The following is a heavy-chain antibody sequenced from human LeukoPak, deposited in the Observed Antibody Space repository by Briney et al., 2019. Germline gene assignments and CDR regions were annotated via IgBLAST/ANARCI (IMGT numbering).Heavy chain of an antibody. CDR2: INQGGSEK. CDR3: ARDREGSSWYDY. J-gene: IGHJ4*02. D-gene: IGHD6-13*01. CDR1: GFTFSDFW. Sequence: GGSLRLSCAASGFTFSDFWMTWVRQAPGQGLEWVAHINQGGSEKYYVDSVKGRFTISRDNAKKSLYLLLNSLRAEDTAVYYCARDREGSSWYDYWGQGTLVTVSS. V-gene: IGHV3-7*04.